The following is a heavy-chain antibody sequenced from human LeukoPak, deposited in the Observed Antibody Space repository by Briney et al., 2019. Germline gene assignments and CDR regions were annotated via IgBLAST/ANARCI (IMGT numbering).Heavy chain of an antibody. J-gene: IGHJ4*02. CDR2: INPNSGGT. CDR3: ARGAYGDYHRHFGY. CDR1: GYTFTGYY. V-gene: IGHV1-2*02. Sequence: GASVKVSCTASGYTFTGYYMHWVRQAPGQGLEWMGWINPNSGGTNYAQKFQGRATMTRDTSISTAYMELSRLRSDDTAVYYCARGAYGDYHRHFGYWGQGTLVTVSS. D-gene: IGHD4-17*01.